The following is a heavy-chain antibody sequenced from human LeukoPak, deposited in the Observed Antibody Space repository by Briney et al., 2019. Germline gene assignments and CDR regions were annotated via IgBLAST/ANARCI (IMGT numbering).Heavy chain of an antibody. CDR1: GYTFTSYD. CDR3: ARGRRRGYRIDY. J-gene: IGHJ4*02. CDR2: MNPNSGNT. V-gene: IGHV1-8*01. Sequence: GASVNVSCKASGYTFTSYDINWVRQATGQGLEWMGWMNPNSGNTGYAQKFQGRVTMASNKSISTAYMDLSRLRSEAPAVYYFARGRRRGYRIDYWGQGTLVTVSS. D-gene: IGHD5-18*01.